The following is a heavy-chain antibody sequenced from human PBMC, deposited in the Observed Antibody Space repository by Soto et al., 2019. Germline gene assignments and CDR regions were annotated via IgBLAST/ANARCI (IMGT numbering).Heavy chain of an antibody. Sequence: GASVKVSCKASGYTFTSYDINWVRQATGQGLEWMGWTNPNSGNTGYAQKFQGRVTMTRNTSISTAYMELSSLRSEDTAVYYCARGLSLYSSSRHDLLDIWGQGTMVTVSS. CDR2: TNPNSGNT. CDR3: ARGLSLYSSSRHDLLDI. CDR1: GYTFTSYD. J-gene: IGHJ3*02. D-gene: IGHD6-6*01. V-gene: IGHV1-8*01.